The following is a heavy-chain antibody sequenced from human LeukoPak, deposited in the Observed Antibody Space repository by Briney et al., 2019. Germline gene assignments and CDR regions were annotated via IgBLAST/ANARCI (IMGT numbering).Heavy chain of an antibody. CDR1: GFTFNTYG. D-gene: IGHD3-10*01. Sequence: GGSLRLSCAASGFTFNTYGMSWVRQAPGKGLEGVSGTSGSGGATYYADSVKGRFTVSRDDPHNTLYLQMNSVRAEDTAVYFCARGGVDHYGSGTYYLMYYFDHWGQGALVTVSS. CDR2: TSGSGGAT. J-gene: IGHJ4*02. CDR3: ARGGVDHYGSGTYYLMYYFDH. V-gene: IGHV3-23*01.